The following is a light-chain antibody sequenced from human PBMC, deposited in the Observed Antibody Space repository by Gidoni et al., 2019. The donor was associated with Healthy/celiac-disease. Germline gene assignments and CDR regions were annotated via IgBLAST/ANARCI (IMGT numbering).Light chain of an antibody. Sequence: EIRMTQSPATLSVSPGERATLSCRASQSVSSNLAWYQQKPGQAPRLLIYGASTRATGIPARFSGSGSGTEFTLTISSLQSEDFAVYYCQQYNNWLRTFGQGTKVEIK. J-gene: IGKJ1*01. CDR3: QQYNNWLRT. V-gene: IGKV3-15*01. CDR2: GAS. CDR1: QSVSSN.